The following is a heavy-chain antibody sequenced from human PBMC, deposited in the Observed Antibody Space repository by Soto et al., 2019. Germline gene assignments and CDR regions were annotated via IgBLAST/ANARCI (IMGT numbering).Heavy chain of an antibody. Sequence: SETLSLTCTVSGDSISSSSFYWGWIRQPPGKGLEWIGHIFHTGATYQNPTLKSRLSMYVDTYKNQFSLNLSSVTAADTAVYYCARHKDSSSWYLLPDYWGQGTLVNVSS. CDR3: ARHKDSSSWYLLPDY. CDR2: IFHTGAT. D-gene: IGHD6-13*01. J-gene: IGHJ4*02. CDR1: GDSISSSSFY. V-gene: IGHV4-39*01.